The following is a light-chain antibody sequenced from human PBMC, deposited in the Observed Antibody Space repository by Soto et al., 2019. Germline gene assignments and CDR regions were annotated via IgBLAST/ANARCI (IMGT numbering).Light chain of an antibody. V-gene: IGKV3-15*01. Sequence: EIVMTQSPAILSVSPGERATLSCRASQSVNSNLVWYQQKPGQAPRRLIYGASTRATGIPDRFIGSGSGTEFTLTISNLQSEDFAVYYCQHLRTFGQGTKVEIK. CDR3: QHLRT. J-gene: IGKJ1*01. CDR2: GAS. CDR1: QSVNSN.